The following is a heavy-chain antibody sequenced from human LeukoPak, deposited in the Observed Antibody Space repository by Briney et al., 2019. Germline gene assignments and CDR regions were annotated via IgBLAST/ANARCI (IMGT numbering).Heavy chain of an antibody. D-gene: IGHD3-3*01. J-gene: IGHJ4*02. CDR3: ARGGFWSGSPPAPTDY. CDR2: ISSSSSTI. CDR1: GFTFSSYS. Sequence: GGSLRLSCAASGFTFSSYSMNWVRQAPGKGLEWVSYISSSSSTIYYADSVKGRFTISRDNAKNSLYLQMNSLRAEDTAVYYCARGGFWSGSPPAPTDYWGQGTLVTVSS. V-gene: IGHV3-48*01.